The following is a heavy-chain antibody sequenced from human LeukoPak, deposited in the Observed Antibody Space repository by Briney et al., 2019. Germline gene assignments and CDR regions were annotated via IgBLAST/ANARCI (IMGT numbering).Heavy chain of an antibody. V-gene: IGHV1-2*02. D-gene: IGHD3-3*01. CDR3: ARDCGHFGVVTLDY. Sequence: ASVKVSCKASGYTFTGYYMHWVRQAPGQGLEWMGWINPNSGGTNYAQKFQGRVTMTRDTSISTAYMELSRLRSDDTAVYYCARDCGHFGVVTLDYWGQGTLVTVSS. J-gene: IGHJ4*02. CDR1: GYTFTGYY. CDR2: INPNSGGT.